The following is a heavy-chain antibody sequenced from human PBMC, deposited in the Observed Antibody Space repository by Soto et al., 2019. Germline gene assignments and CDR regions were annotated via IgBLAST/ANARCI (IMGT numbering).Heavy chain of an antibody. CDR1: GFTVSSNY. V-gene: IGHV3-53*02. CDR2: IYSGGST. Sequence: EVQVVETGGGLIQPGGSVRLSCAVSGFTVSSNYMSWVRQPPGKGPEWVSDIYSGGSTYYADSVKGRFTISRDNSKNTLYLQMNSLRAEDTAVYYCARARDGHNPNWFDLWGQGTLVTVSS. D-gene: IGHD2-8*01. J-gene: IGHJ5*02. CDR3: ARARDGHNPNWFDL.